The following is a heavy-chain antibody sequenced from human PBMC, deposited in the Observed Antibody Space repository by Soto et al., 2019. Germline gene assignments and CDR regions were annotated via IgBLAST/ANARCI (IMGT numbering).Heavy chain of an antibody. Sequence: PSETLSLTCTVSGGSISIGGYYWSWIRQHPGKGLEWIGYIYYSGSTYYNPSLKSRVTISVDTSKNQFSLELSSVTAADTAVYYCARALRAMGNAFDIWGQGTMVTVSS. V-gene: IGHV4-31*03. CDR2: IYYSGST. CDR3: ARALRAMGNAFDI. D-gene: IGHD3-10*01. CDR1: GGSISIGGYY. J-gene: IGHJ3*02.